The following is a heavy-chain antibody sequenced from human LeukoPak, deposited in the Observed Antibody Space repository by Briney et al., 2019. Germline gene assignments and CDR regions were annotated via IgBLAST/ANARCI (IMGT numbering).Heavy chain of an antibody. J-gene: IGHJ4*02. CDR1: GYTFTSYG. V-gene: IGHV1-18*01. D-gene: IGHD3-9*01. CDR3: ARGDILTGYLVPFDY. Sequence: ASVKVSCKASGYTFTSYGISWVRQAPGQGLEWMGWISAYNGNTNYAQKLQGRVTMTTDTSTSTAYMELRSLRSDDTAVYYCARGDILTGYLVPFDYWGQGTLVTVSP. CDR2: ISAYNGNT.